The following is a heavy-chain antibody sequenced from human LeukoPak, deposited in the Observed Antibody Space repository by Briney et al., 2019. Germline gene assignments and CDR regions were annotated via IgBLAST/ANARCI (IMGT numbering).Heavy chain of an antibody. CDR1: GYTFTSYY. V-gene: IGHV1-46*01. CDR3: ARGGPQWLVLRKRFYFDS. Sequence: ASVKVSCKSSGYTFTSYYIHWVRQAPGQGLEWMGIINPSGGATGYAQNFQGRVTMTRDTSTSTVYMELVSLRSEDTAVYFCARGGPQWLVLRKRFYFDSWGQGTLVTVSS. J-gene: IGHJ4*02. D-gene: IGHD6-19*01. CDR2: INPSGGAT.